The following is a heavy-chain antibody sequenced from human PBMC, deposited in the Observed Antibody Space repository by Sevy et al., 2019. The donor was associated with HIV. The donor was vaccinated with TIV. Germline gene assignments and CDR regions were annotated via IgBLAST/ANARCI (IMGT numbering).Heavy chain of an antibody. V-gene: IGHV3-23*01. CDR2: ISGSGGST. Sequence: GGSPRLSCAASGFTFSSYAMSWVRQAPGKGLEWVSAISGSGGSTYYADSVKGRFTISRDNSKNTLYLQMNSLRAEDTAVYYCAKVGGDIVVVPAANRYYYYGMDVWGQGTTVTVSS. CDR3: AKVGGDIVVVPAANRYYYYGMDV. D-gene: IGHD2-2*01. CDR1: GFTFSSYA. J-gene: IGHJ6*02.